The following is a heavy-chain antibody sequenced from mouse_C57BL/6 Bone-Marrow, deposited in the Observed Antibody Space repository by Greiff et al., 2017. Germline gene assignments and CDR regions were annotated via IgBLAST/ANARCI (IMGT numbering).Heavy chain of an antibody. CDR3: TPITTVVATDY. J-gene: IGHJ2*01. D-gene: IGHD1-1*01. CDR2: IAPANGDT. V-gene: IGHV14-4*01. CDR1: GFNIKDDY. Sequence: VQLKESGAELVRPGASVKLSCTASGFNIKDDYMHWVKQRPEQGLEWIGWIAPANGDTEYASKFQGKATITADTSSNTAYLQLSSLTSEDTAVYYCTPITTVVATDYWGQGTTLTVSS.